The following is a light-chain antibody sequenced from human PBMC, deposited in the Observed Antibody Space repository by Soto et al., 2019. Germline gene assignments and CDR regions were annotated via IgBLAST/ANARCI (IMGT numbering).Light chain of an antibody. J-gene: IGKJ1*01. CDR1: QSVSSSY. V-gene: IGKV3-20*01. CDR2: GAS. CDR3: LQYNNWPRT. Sequence: EIVLTQSPGTLSLSPGERATLSCRASQSVSSSYLAWYQQKPGQAPRLLIYGASSRATGIPDRFSGSGSGTDFTLTISSLQSEDFAVYYCLQYNNWPRTFGQGTKVEVK.